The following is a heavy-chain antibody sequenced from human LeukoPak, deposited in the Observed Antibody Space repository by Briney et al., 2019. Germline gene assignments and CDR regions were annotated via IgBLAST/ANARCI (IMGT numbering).Heavy chain of an antibody. V-gene: IGHV4-34*01. CDR2: INHSGST. CDR3: AATLYDILTGYPKWFDP. Sequence: SETLSLTCAVYGGSFSGYYRSWIRQPPGKGLEWIGEINHSGSTNYNPSLKSRVTISVDTSKNQFSLKLSSVTAADTAVYYCAATLYDILTGYPKWFDPWGQGTLVTVSS. CDR1: GGSFSGYY. D-gene: IGHD3-9*01. J-gene: IGHJ5*02.